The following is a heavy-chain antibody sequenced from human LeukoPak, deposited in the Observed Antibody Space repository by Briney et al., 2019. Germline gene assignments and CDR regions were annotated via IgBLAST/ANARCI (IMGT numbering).Heavy chain of an antibody. CDR1: GYTFTRYG. D-gene: IGHD3-9*01. CDR2: ISAYNGNT. V-gene: IGHV1-18*01. Sequence: ASVKVSCKASGYTFTRYGISWVRQAPGQGLEWMGWISAYNGNTNYAQKLQGRVTMTTDTSTSTAYMELRSLRSDDTAVYYCARGGDLDYDILTGYYNVMYNWFDPWGQGTLVTVSS. CDR3: ARGGDLDYDILTGYYNVMYNWFDP. J-gene: IGHJ5*02.